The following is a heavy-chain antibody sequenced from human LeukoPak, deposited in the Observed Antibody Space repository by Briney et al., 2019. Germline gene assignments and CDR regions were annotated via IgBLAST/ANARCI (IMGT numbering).Heavy chain of an antibody. CDR2: ISASNGNT. CDR3: STDASYSLYDTFGEY. CDR1: GYNFTSYD. Sequence: ASVKVSCKASGYNFTSYDLSSLHRAPGQGLEWMGWISASNGNTDYAQKFQDRVTMTTDTSSTTAYMQLRSLRYDDNTVIYYSTDASYSLYDTFGEYWAQRPLVTVSS. D-gene: IGHD3-16*01. J-gene: IGHJ4*02. V-gene: IGHV1-18*01.